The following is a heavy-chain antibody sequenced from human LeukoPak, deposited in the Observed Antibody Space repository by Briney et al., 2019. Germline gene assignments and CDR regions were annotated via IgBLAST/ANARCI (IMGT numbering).Heavy chain of an antibody. D-gene: IGHD6-19*01. CDR3: AKDGYSSGWFNTY. CDR1: GFTFSSYA. Sequence: GGSLRLSCAASGFTFSSYAMSWVRQAPGKGLEWVSAISGSGGSTYYADSVKGRFTISRDNSKNTLYLQMNSLRAEDTTVYYCAKDGYSSGWFNTYWGQGTLVTVSS. V-gene: IGHV3-23*01. CDR2: ISGSGGST. J-gene: IGHJ4*02.